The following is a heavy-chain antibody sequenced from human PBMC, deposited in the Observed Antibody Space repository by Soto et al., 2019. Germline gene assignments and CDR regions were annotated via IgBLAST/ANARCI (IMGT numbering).Heavy chain of an antibody. D-gene: IGHD3-10*01. Sequence: GGSLRLSCAASGFTFSSYAMSWVRQAPGKGLEWVSAISGSGGSTYYADSVKGRFTISRDNSKNTLYLQMNSLRAEDTAVYYCAKGGSGGAYYYGSVTYYYMDVWGKGTTVTVSS. CDR2: ISGSGGST. CDR1: GFTFSSYA. CDR3: AKGGSGGAYYYGSVTYYYMDV. J-gene: IGHJ6*03. V-gene: IGHV3-23*01.